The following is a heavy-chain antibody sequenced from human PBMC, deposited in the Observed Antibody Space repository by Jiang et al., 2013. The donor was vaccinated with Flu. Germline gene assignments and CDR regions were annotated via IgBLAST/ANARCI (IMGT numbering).Heavy chain of an antibody. CDR3: ARGTVTQSYYYYGMDV. V-gene: IGHV1-2*02. Sequence: SGAEVKKPGASVKVSCKASGYTFTGYYMHWVRQAPGQGLEWMGWINPNSGGTNYAQKFQGRVTMTRDTSISTAYMELSRLRSDDTAVYYCARGTVTQSYYYYGMDVWGQGTTVTVSS. CDR2: INPNSGGT. CDR1: GYTFTGYY. J-gene: IGHJ6*02. D-gene: IGHD4-11*01.